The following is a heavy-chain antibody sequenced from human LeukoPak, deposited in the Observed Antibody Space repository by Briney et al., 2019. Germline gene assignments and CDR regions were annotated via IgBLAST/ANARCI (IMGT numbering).Heavy chain of an antibody. Sequence: SETLSLTCTVSGGSISSYYWRWIRQPPGKGLEWIGYIYYSGSTNYNPSLKSRVTISVDTSKNQFSLKLSSVTAADTAVYYCTRASYYYGMDVWGQGTTVTVSS. J-gene: IGHJ6*02. CDR3: TRASYYYGMDV. V-gene: IGHV4-59*08. CDR1: GGSISSYY. CDR2: IYYSGST.